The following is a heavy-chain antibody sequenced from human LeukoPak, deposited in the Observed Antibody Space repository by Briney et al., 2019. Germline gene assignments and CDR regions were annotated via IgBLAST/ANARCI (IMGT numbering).Heavy chain of an antibody. CDR2: ISYDGSNK. J-gene: IGHJ3*02. Sequence: GSLRLSCAASGFPFRSYAMHWVRPAPGKGLGWVAVISYDGSNKYYADSVKGRFTISRDNSKNTLYLQMNSLRAEDTAVYYCARDGSEDAFDIWGQGTMVTVSS. CDR3: ARDGSEDAFDI. D-gene: IGHD1-26*01. CDR1: GFPFRSYA. V-gene: IGHV3-30-3*01.